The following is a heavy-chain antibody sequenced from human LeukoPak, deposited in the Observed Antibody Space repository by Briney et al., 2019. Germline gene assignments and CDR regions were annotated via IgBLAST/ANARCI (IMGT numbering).Heavy chain of an antibody. D-gene: IGHD3-16*01. CDR3: AKLCVMGGQCDAFDI. Sequence: GGSLRLSCAASGFTFSSYAMSWVRQAPEKGLEWVSAISGSGGSTYYADSVKGRFTISRDNSKNTLYLQMNSLRAEDTAVYYCAKLCVMGGQCDAFDIWGQGTMVTVSS. V-gene: IGHV3-23*01. CDR2: ISGSGGST. J-gene: IGHJ3*02. CDR1: GFTFSSYA.